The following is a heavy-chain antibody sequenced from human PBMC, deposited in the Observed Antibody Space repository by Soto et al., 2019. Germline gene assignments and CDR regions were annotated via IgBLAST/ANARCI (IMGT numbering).Heavy chain of an antibody. CDR2: ISAFNDYT. CDR1: GYTFNKYG. Sequence: QAQLVQSGGEVKRPGASVKVSCKASGYTFNKYGFNWVRQAPGQGLEWMGRISAFNDYTNLAQKFQGRITLPTDASTNTAYMELQILRSDNTAMYYCARGRGVVIPAGTPDAFDVWGQGPMVTVSS. J-gene: IGHJ3*01. D-gene: IGHD6-13*01. V-gene: IGHV1-18*01. CDR3: ARGRGVVIPAGTPDAFDV.